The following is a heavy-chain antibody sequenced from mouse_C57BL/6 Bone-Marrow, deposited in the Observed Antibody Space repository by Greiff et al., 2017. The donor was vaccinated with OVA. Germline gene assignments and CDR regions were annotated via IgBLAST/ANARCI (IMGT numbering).Heavy chain of an antibody. Sequence: QVQLQQPGAELVKPGASVKLSCKASGYTFTSYWMHWVKQRPGQGLEWIGMIHPNSGSTNYNEKFKSKATLTVDKSSSTAYMQLSSLTSEDSAVYYCAYYYGSSDYYAMVYWGQGTSVTVSS. D-gene: IGHD1-1*01. V-gene: IGHV1-64*01. CDR2: IHPNSGST. CDR3: AYYYGSSDYYAMVY. CDR1: GYTFTSYW. J-gene: IGHJ4*01.